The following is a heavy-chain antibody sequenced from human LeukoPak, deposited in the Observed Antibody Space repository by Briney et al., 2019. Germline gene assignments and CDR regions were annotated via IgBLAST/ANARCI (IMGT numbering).Heavy chain of an antibody. D-gene: IGHD3-10*01. Sequence: SETLSLTCAVSGGSISSSNWWSWVRQPPGKGLEWIGEIYHSGSTNYNPSLKSRVTISVDKSKNQFSLKLSSVTAADTAVYYCARVDGGSGSYFRWFDPWGQGTLVTVSS. CDR2: IYHSGST. J-gene: IGHJ5*02. V-gene: IGHV4-4*02. CDR3: ARVDGGSGSYFRWFDP. CDR1: GGSISSSNW.